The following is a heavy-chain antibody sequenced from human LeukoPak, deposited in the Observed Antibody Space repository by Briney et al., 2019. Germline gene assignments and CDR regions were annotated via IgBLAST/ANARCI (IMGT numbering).Heavy chain of an antibody. J-gene: IGHJ4*02. CDR2: INHSGST. CDR1: GGSFSGYY. D-gene: IGHD3-3*01. Sequence: SETLSLTCAVYGGSFSGYYWSWIRQPPGKGLEWIGEINHSGSTNYNPSLKSRVTISVDTSKNQFSLKLSSVTAADTAVYYCVRGWSRAFFDYWGQGTLVTVSS. CDR3: VRGWSRAFFDY. V-gene: IGHV4-34*01.